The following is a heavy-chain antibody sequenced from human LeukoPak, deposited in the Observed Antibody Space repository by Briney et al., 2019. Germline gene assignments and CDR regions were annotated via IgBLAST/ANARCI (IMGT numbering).Heavy chain of an antibody. Sequence: PGGSLRLSCAASGFTFSSYSMNWVRQAPGKGREWVSSISTSSSYIYYADSVKGRFTISRDNAKNSLYLQMNSLRAEDTAVYYCARPRGNVEMATIPFDYWGQGTLVTISS. CDR3: ARPRGNVEMATIPFDY. CDR1: GFTFSSYS. CDR2: ISTSSSYI. J-gene: IGHJ4*02. V-gene: IGHV3-21*06. D-gene: IGHD5-24*01.